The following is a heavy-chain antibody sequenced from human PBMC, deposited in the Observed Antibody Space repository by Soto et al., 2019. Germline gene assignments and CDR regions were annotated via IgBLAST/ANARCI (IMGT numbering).Heavy chain of an antibody. CDR3: ARDLGAGLVDY. V-gene: IGHV1-18*01. D-gene: IGHD6-19*01. CDR1: GYTFTSYA. Sequence: QVQLVQSGAEVKKPGASVKVSCKASGYTFTSYAICWVRQAPGQGLEWMGWINVYNGNTKNAQKLQGRVTMTTDTSTSTAYMELRSLRSDDTAVYYCARDLGAGLVDYWGQGTLVTVSS. CDR2: INVYNGNT. J-gene: IGHJ4*02.